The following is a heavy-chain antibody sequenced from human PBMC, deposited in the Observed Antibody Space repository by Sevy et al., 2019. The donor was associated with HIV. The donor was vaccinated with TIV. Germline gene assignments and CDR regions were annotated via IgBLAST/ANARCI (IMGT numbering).Heavy chain of an antibody. J-gene: IGHJ4*02. D-gene: IGHD3-22*01. Sequence: SETLSLTCTVSGGSIGSNSFYWGWIRQPPGKELEWIGTVSYGGSTYYNPSLRSRVTISVDGSKKQFPLKLSSVTAADTAVYYCARQKVRSAYYYDTSGRQGKADFDSWGQGTLVTVSS. CDR1: GGSIGSNSFY. CDR3: ARQKVRSAYYYDTSGRQGKADFDS. CDR2: VSYGGST. V-gene: IGHV4-39*01.